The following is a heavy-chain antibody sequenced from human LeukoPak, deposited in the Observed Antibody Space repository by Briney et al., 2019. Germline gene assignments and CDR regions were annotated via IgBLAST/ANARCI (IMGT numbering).Heavy chain of an antibody. CDR2: INHSGST. Sequence: SETLSLTCAVYGGSFSGYYWSWIRQPPGKGLEWIGEINHSGSTNYNPSLKSRVTISVDTSKNQFSLKLSSVTAADTAVYYCARVPTKYSYDAYWGQGTLLTVSS. CDR1: GGSFSGYY. CDR3: ARVPTKYSYDAY. V-gene: IGHV4-34*01. J-gene: IGHJ4*02. D-gene: IGHD5-18*01.